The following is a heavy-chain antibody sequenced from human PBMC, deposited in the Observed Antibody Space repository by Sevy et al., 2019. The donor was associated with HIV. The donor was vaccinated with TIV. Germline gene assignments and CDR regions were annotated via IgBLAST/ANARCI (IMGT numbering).Heavy chain of an antibody. CDR2: ISWNSGSI. J-gene: IGHJ4*02. CDR1: GFTFDDYA. V-gene: IGHV3-9*01. CDR3: AKDSSLGAVRYCSSTSCPEGYFDY. D-gene: IGHD2-2*01. Sequence: GGSLRLSCAASGFTFDDYAMHWVRQAPGKGLEWVSGISWNSGSIGYADSVKGRFTISRDNAKNSLYLQMNSLRAEDTALYYCAKDSSLGAVRYCSSTSCPEGYFDYWGQGTLVTVSS.